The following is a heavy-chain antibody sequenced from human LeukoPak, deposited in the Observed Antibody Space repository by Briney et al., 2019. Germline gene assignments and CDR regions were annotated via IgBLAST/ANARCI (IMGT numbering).Heavy chain of an antibody. D-gene: IGHD3-22*01. CDR2: IWYDGSNK. CDR1: GFTFSSYG. J-gene: IGHJ5*02. CDR3: ARDSSGPMWFDP. V-gene: IGHV3-33*01. Sequence: GGSLRLSCAASGFTFSSYGTHWVRQAPGKGLEWVAVIWYDGSNKYYADSVKGRFTISRDNSKNTLYLQRNSLRAEDTAVYYCARDSSGPMWFDPWGQGTLVTVSS.